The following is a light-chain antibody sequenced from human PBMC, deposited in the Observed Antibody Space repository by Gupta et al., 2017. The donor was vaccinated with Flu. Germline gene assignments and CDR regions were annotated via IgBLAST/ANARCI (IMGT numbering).Light chain of an antibody. CDR1: SSNIGANY. CDR3: GTWDHSRTNVRV. J-gene: IGLJ1*01. V-gene: IGLV1-51*02. Sequence: QSVLTQPPSVSAAPGQKVTISCSGSSSNIGANYVSWYQQRPGTAPKLLIYESNKRPSGIPDRSAGSTSGTSATLRNTGLQTGDEDDDYCGTWDHSRTNVRVFGTGTKVTVL. CDR2: ESN.